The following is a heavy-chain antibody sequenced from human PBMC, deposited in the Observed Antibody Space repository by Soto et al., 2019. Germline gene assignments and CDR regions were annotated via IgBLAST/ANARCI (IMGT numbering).Heavy chain of an antibody. Sequence: QVQLVESGGGVVQPGRSLRLSCAASGFTFSSYGMHWVRQAPGKGLEWVAVISYDGSNKYYADSVKGRFTISRDNSKNTLYLQMNSLRAEDTAVYYCAKERVGGSGPIFGGFDYWGQGTLVTVSS. CDR2: ISYDGSNK. CDR1: GFTFSSYG. J-gene: IGHJ4*02. V-gene: IGHV3-30*18. D-gene: IGHD3-16*01. CDR3: AKERVGGSGPIFGGFDY.